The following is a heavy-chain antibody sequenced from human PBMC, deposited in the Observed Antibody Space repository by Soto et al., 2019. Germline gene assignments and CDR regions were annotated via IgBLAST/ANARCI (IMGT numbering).Heavy chain of an antibody. Sequence: ASVKVSCKASGYTFTGYYMHWVRQAPGQGLEWMGWINPNSGGTNYAQKFQGWVTMTRDTSISTAYMELSRLRSDDTAVYYCAREDEYTLVPYGSGQRYGMAVWAQGTSVTVSS. D-gene: IGHD3-10*01. CDR3: AREDEYTLVPYGSGQRYGMAV. CDR1: GYTFTGYY. CDR2: INPNSGGT. V-gene: IGHV1-2*04. J-gene: IGHJ6*02.